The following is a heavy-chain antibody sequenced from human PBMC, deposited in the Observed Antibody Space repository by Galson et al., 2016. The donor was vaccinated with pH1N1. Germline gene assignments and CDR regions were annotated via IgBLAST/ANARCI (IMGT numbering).Heavy chain of an antibody. CDR2: IYPGDSDT. J-gene: IGHJ6*03. CDR1: GYDFSNYW. CDR3: ARHVALDPPVEYYYIDV. V-gene: IGHV5-51*01. D-gene: IGHD1-1*01. Sequence: QSGAEVKKPGESLKISCTGSGYDFSNYWIGWVRQMPGKGLEWMGIIYPGDSDTRYSPSFQGQVTISADKSIDTAFLQWNSLKASYTAIYYCARHVALDPPVEYYYIDVWGKGTTVIVSS.